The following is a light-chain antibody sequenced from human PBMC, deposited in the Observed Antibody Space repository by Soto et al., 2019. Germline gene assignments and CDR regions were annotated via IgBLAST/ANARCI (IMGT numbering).Light chain of an antibody. CDR1: QSVSSN. CDR2: GAS. Sequence: EIVMTQSPATLSVSPGERATLSCRASQSVSSNLAWYQQKPGQAPRLLIYGASTRATGIPGRFSGSGYGTEFTLTISSLQSEDFAVYYCQKHNNWPPWTFGQGTKVESK. CDR3: QKHNNWPPWT. J-gene: IGKJ1*01. V-gene: IGKV3-15*01.